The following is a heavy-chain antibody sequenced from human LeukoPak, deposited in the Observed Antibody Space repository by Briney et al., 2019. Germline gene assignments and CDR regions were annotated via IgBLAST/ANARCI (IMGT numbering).Heavy chain of an antibody. CDR3: AKPMGEQLWSNPFDY. CDR2: ISGSGDST. Sequence: PGGSLRLSCAVSGFTFSSQAMSWVRQAPGKGLEWVSTISGSGDSTDYADSVKGRFAISRDNSKNTLYVQMSSLRAEDTAVYYCAKPMGEQLWSNPFDYWGQGTLVTVSS. D-gene: IGHD5-18*01. CDR1: GFTFSSQA. J-gene: IGHJ4*02. V-gene: IGHV3-23*01.